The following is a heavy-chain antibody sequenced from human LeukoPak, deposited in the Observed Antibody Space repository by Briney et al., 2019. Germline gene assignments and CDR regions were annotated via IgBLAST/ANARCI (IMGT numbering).Heavy chain of an antibody. V-gene: IGHV2-70*11. CDR1: GFSLSTSGMC. CDR3: ARIRHARGYSYGYED. J-gene: IGHJ4*02. CDR2: IDWDDDK. Sequence: SGPTLVNPTQTLTLTCTFSGFSLSTSGMCVSWIRQPPGKALEWLARIDWDDDKYYSTSLKTRLTISKDTSINQVVLTMTNMDHLDTATYYCARIRHARGYSYGYEDWGQGTLVTVSS. D-gene: IGHD5-18*01.